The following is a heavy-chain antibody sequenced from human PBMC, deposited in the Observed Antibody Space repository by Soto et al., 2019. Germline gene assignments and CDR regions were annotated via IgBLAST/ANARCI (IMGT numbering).Heavy chain of an antibody. CDR2: IYYSGNT. D-gene: IGHD3-16*01. CDR1: GGSTSSDNY. J-gene: IGHJ4*02. Sequence: SETLSLTCTVSGGSTSSDNYWSWIRQPPGKGLEWVGHIYYSGNTDYNPSLKTRLAISIDTSKNQFSLKLSSVTAADTAVYFCAREGGESSDGLYYFDSWGQGSLVTVSS. V-gene: IGHV4-30-4*01. CDR3: AREGGESSDGLYYFDS.